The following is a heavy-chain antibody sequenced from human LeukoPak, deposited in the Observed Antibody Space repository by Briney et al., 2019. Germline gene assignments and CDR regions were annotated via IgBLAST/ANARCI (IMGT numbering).Heavy chain of an antibody. D-gene: IGHD3-3*01. CDR2: INNEGSDT. Sequence: GGSLRLSCVVSGLTFSNHWMHWVRQAPGKGLVWVSHINNEGSDTRYADSVKGRFTISRDNGKNTVYLQMNSLRAEDTAVYFCAKVPRVAKVDYFDYWGQGNLVTVSS. CDR1: GLTFSNHW. V-gene: IGHV3-74*01. J-gene: IGHJ4*02. CDR3: AKVPRVAKVDYFDY.